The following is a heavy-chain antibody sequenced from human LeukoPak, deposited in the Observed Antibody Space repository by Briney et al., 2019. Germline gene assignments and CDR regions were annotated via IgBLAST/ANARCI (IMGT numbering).Heavy chain of an antibody. CDR3: AKDFRWSFDY. CDR1: GFTFSINN. CDR2: VENNGNE. Sequence: GGSLRLSCAASGFTFSINNMHWVRQAPGKGLEWVAFVENNGNEKYADCVRGRLTVSRHNSRNTLYLQMNSLRNEDTAVYYCAKDFRWSFDYWGQGSLVTVSS. D-gene: IGHD3-3*01. V-gene: IGHV3-30*02. J-gene: IGHJ4*02.